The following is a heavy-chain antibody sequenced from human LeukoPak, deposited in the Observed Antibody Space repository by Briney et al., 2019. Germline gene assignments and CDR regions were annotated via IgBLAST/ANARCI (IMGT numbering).Heavy chain of an antibody. D-gene: IGHD4-17*01. CDR3: ARVYGDYVRWFDP. V-gene: IGHV4-61*02. J-gene: IGHJ5*02. Sequence: SQTLSPTCTVSGGSISSGSYYWSWIRQPAGKGLEWIGRIYTSGSTNYNPSLKSRVTISVDTSKNQFSLKLSSVTAADTAVYYCARVYGDYVRWFDPWGQGTLVTVSS. CDR2: IYTSGST. CDR1: GGSISSGSYY.